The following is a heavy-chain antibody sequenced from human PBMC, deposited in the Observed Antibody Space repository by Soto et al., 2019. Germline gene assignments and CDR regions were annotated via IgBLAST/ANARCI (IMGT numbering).Heavy chain of an antibody. CDR2: ISTGGAYM. V-gene: IGHV3-21*06. CDR3: ARDIASPGGDYFDS. Sequence: EVQLVESGGGLVMAGGSLRLFCTASGFTFRNYNMNWVRQAPGKGLEWVSSISTGGAYMFYADSVKGRFTISRDNAQNSLFLQIDSPRAEDTAVYYCARDIASPGGDYFDSWGQGTLVTVSS. CDR1: GFTFRNYN. D-gene: IGHD2-21*01. J-gene: IGHJ4*02.